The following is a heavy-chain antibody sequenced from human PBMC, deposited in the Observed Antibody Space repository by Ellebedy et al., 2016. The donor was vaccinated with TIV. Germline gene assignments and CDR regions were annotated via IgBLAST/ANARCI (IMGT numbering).Heavy chain of an antibody. V-gene: IGHV3-23*01. J-gene: IGHJ4*02. CDR3: AKDRDDDGDFVFDS. Sequence: GESLKISXSASGFILRNYVMSWVRQAPGKGLKWVSGISRLDDSTYYADSVKGRFTISRDNPKNTLYLQMNNLRAEDTAVYYCAKDRDDDGDFVFDSWGQGTLVTVSS. CDR2: ISRLDDST. D-gene: IGHD4-17*01. CDR1: GFILRNYV.